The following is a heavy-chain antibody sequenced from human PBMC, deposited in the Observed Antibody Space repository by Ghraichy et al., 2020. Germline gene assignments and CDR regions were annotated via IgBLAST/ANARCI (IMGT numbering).Heavy chain of an antibody. CDR1: GFTFSSYG. V-gene: IGHV3-30*18. CDR3: AKDQPAMDV. Sequence: GGSLRLSCAASGFTFSSYGMHWVRQAPGKGLEWVAVISYDGSNKYYADSVKGRFTISRDNSKNTLYLQMNSLRAEDTAVYYCAKDQPAMDVWGQGTTVTVSS. J-gene: IGHJ6*02. CDR2: ISYDGSNK.